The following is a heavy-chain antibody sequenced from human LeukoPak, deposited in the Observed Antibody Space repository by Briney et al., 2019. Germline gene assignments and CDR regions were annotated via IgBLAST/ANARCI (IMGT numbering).Heavy chain of an antibody. CDR1: GFTFSSYA. V-gene: IGHV3-23*01. J-gene: IGHJ4*02. D-gene: IGHD3-9*01. CDR2: ISGSGGST. CDR3: ARADILAGYASGDY. Sequence: GGSLRLSCAASGFTFSSYAMSWVRQAPGKGLEWVSAISGSGGSTYYADSVKGRFTISRDNSKNTLYLQMNSLRAEDTAVYYCARADILAGYASGDYWGQGTLVTVSS.